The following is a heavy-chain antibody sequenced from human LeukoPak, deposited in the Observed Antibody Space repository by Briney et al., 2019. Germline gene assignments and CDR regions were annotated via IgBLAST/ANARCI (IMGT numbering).Heavy chain of an antibody. Sequence: ASVKVSCKASGYTFTGYYMHWVRQAPGQGLEWMGWINPNSGGTNYAQKFQGRVTMTRDTSISTAYMELSRLRSDDTAVYYCARDALYGDYEAGMDVWGKGTTVTVSS. V-gene: IGHV1-2*02. CDR1: GYTFTGYY. CDR2: INPNSGGT. CDR3: ARDALYGDYEAGMDV. J-gene: IGHJ6*03. D-gene: IGHD4-17*01.